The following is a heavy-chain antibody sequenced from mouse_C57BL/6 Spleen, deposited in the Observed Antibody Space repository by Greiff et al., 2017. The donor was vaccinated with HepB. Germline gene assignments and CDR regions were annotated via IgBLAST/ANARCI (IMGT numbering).Heavy chain of an antibody. CDR1: GYAFSSSW. CDR2: IYPGDGDT. CDR3: ARISFRNYFDY. V-gene: IGHV1-82*01. Sequence: VQLQQSGPELVKPGASVKISCKASGYAFSSSWMNWVKQRPGKGLEWIGRIYPGDGDTNYNGKFKGKATLTADKSSSTAYMQLSSLTSEDSAVYFCARISFRNYFDYWGQGTTLTVSS. J-gene: IGHJ2*01.